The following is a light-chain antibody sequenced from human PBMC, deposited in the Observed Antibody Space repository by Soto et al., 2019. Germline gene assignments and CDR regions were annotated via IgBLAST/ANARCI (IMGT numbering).Light chain of an antibody. V-gene: IGLV2-14*01. CDR1: SSDVGGFNY. CDR3: YSYTSSSTLYA. Sequence: QSVLTRPASVSGSPGQSITISCTGTSSDVGGFNYVSWYQQHPGKAPKLMIYDVTDRPSGVSDRFSGSKSGNTASLTISGLQTEDEADYHCYSYTSSSTLYALGTGTKVTVL. J-gene: IGLJ1*01. CDR2: DVT.